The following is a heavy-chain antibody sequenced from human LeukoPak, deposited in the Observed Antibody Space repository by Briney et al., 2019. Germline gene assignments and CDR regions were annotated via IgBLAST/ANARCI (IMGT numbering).Heavy chain of an antibody. CDR1: GFTFSTYW. Sequence: GGSLRLSCAASGFTFSTYWMHWVRPGPGKGLVWVSRINGDGSSTSYADSVKGRFTISRDNAKNTLYLQMNSLRAEDTAVYYCARGPSGGSFYVGDSWGQGTLVTVSS. CDR3: ARGPSGGSFYVGDS. V-gene: IGHV3-74*01. J-gene: IGHJ4*02. D-gene: IGHD1-26*01. CDR2: INGDGSST.